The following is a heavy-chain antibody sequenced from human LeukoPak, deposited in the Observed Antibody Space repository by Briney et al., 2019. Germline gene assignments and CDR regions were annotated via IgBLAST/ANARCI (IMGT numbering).Heavy chain of an antibody. CDR3: ARDLRNLYYYYGMDV. D-gene: IGHD1-14*01. J-gene: IGHJ6*02. Sequence: SETLSLTCTVSGGSISSGGYYWSWIRQHPGKGLEWIGYIYYSGSTYYNPSLKSRVTISVDTSKNQFSLKLGSVTAADTAVYYCARDLRNLYYYYGMDVWGQGTTVTVSS. V-gene: IGHV4-31*03. CDR2: IYYSGST. CDR1: GGSISSGGYY.